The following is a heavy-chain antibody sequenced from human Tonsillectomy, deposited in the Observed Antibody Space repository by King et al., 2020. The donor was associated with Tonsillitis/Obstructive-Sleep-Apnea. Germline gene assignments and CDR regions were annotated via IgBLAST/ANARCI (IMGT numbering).Heavy chain of an antibody. V-gene: IGHV7-4-1*02. D-gene: IGHD6-19*01. J-gene: IGHJ4*02. CDR1: GYSFDDYP. CDR3: VSHGTPVTGTGYFDY. Sequence: QLVQSGSELKKPGASVKVSCKASGYSFDDYPMNWVRQAPGQGLEWMGWINTETGNPTYAQGFTGRFVFSLDTSVRTTYLHISSLKAEDTAVYYCVSHGTPVTGTGYFDYWGQGTLVTVSS. CDR2: INTETGNP.